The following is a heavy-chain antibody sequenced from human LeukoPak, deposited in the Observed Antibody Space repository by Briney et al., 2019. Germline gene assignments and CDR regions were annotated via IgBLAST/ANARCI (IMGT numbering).Heavy chain of an antibody. CDR3: ARDTSPSSRSSYFDALDM. J-gene: IGHJ3*02. CDR2: IRYDGSNK. CDR1: GFTFSSYG. D-gene: IGHD6-13*01. Sequence: GGSLSLSCAASGFTFSSYGMHWVRQAPGKGLEWVAFIRYDGSNKYYADSVKGRFTISRDNTKNSVFLQMNSLRAEDTAIYYCARDTSPSSRSSYFDALDMWGQGTMFTPSS. V-gene: IGHV3-30*02.